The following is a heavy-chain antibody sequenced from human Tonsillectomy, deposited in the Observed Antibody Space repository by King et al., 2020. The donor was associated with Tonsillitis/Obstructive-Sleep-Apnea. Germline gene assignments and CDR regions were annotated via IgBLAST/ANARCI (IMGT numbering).Heavy chain of an antibody. CDR1: GGSISSSSYY. D-gene: IGHD3-3*01. CDR3: ARHRWYYDFWGGLDP. V-gene: IGHV4-39*01. J-gene: IGHJ5*02. Sequence: LQLQESGPGLVKPSETLSLTCTVSGGSISSSSYYWGWIRQPPGKGLEWIGSIYYSGSTYYNPSLKSRVTISVDTSKNQFSLKLSSVTAADTAVYYCARHRWYYDFWGGLDPWGQGTLVTVSS. CDR2: IYYSGST.